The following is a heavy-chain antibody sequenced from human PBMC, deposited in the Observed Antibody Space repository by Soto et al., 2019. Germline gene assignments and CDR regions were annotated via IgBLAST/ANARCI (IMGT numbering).Heavy chain of an antibody. V-gene: IGHV1-69*01. Sequence: QVQLIQSEAEVKKPGSSVRVSCTASGGIFGSHGFSWVRQAPGHRLEWVGGFIPVFRTLTYTEKFQARVRIAADESTNTVYVDLSSLTSEDTAVYYCVRDRRIYYSDPHDEFVAADYEVWGQGTMVSVSS. CDR2: FIPVFRTL. J-gene: IGHJ3*01. D-gene: IGHD3-22*01. CDR3: VRDRRIYYSDPHDEFVAADYEV. CDR1: GGIFGSHG.